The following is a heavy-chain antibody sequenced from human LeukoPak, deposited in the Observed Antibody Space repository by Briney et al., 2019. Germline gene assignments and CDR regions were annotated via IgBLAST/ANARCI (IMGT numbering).Heavy chain of an antibody. CDR3: ARSYASSGLDH. Sequence: KPSETLPLTCTVSGYSITSIYYWGWIRQPPGKGLEWIGSIHHSGDTAYNPSLKSRVTISVDTSKSQFSLKLSSVTAADTAVYYCARSYASSGLDHWGQGTLVTVSS. J-gene: IGHJ4*02. D-gene: IGHD3-16*01. V-gene: IGHV4-38-2*02. CDR1: GYSITSIYY. CDR2: IHHSGDT.